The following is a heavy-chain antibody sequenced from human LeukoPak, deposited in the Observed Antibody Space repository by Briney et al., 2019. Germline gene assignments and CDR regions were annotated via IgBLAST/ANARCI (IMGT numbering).Heavy chain of an antibody. CDR3: AKEPDDKEYFLDY. V-gene: IGHV3-30*18. Sequence: GRSLRLSCAASGFTFSSYGLHWVRQAPGKGLEWVAVISYDGSNKYYADSVKGRFTISRDNSKNTLYLQMNSLRAEDTAVYYGAKEPDDKEYFLDYGGQGTLVTVSS. CDR2: ISYDGSNK. CDR1: GFTFSSYG. D-gene: IGHD1-14*01. J-gene: IGHJ4*02.